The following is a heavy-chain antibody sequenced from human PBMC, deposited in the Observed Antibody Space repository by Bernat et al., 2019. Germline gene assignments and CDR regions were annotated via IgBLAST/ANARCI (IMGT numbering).Heavy chain of an antibody. Sequence: VQLVESGGGVVQPGRSLRLSCAASGFTFSSYAMSWVRQAPGKGLEWVSGISGSGGSTYYADSVKGRFTISRDNSKNTLFLQMNSLRAEDTAVYYCATTKVVGATMGEAGWGQGTLVTVSS. CDR1: GFTFSSYA. CDR3: ATTKVVGATMGEAG. J-gene: IGHJ4*02. D-gene: IGHD1-26*01. V-gene: IGHV3-23*04. CDR2: ISGSGGST.